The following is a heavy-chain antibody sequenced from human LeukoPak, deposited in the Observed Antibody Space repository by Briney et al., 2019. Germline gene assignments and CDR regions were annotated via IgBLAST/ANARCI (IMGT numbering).Heavy chain of an antibody. CDR2: ISSSSSYI. CDR1: GFTFSSYS. D-gene: IGHD3-22*01. J-gene: IGHJ4*02. V-gene: IGHV3-21*01. Sequence: GGSLRLSRAASGFTFSSYSMNWVRQAPGKGLEWVSSISSSSSYIYYADSVKGRFTISRDNAKNSLYLQMNSLRAEDTAVYYCARDKGHDSSGYYPDFDYWGQGTLVTVSS. CDR3: ARDKGHDSSGYYPDFDY.